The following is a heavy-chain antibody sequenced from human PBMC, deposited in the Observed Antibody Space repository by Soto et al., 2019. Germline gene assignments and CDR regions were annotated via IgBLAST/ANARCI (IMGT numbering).Heavy chain of an antibody. V-gene: IGHV3-23*01. CDR2: LSGSGGST. CDR3: AKGWGDY. Sequence: EVQVLESGRALVQPGGSLRLSCAATGLTFSSYDMSWVRQAPGKGLEWVSGLSGSGGSTYYADSVKGRFTISRDNSKNTLYLQMNSLRAEDTAVYYCAKGWGDYWGQGTLVTVSS. CDR1: GLTFSSYD. D-gene: IGHD3-16*01. J-gene: IGHJ4*02.